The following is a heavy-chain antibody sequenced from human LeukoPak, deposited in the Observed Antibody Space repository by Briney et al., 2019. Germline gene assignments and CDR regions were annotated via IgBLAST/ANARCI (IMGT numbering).Heavy chain of an antibody. CDR1: GYTFTSYD. D-gene: IGHD3-22*01. J-gene: IGHJ4*02. CDR2: INPNSGGT. Sequence: ASVKVSCKASGYTFTSYDINWVRQAPGQGLEWMGWINPNSGGTNYAQKFQGRVTMTRDTSISTAYMELSRLRSDDTAVYYCARYPRIRYDRRNYYFDYWGQGTLVTVSS. V-gene: IGHV1-2*02. CDR3: ARYPRIRYDRRNYYFDY.